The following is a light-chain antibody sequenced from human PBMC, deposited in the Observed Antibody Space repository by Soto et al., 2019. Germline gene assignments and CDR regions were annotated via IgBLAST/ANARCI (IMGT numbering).Light chain of an antibody. CDR1: QSISIN. Sequence: EIVMTQSPVALSVSPGEGATLSCRASQSISINLAWYQKKPGQVPRLLVYGASTSATGVADRFSGSGAGTECTLTSSSLRAEDSAVYYCQQYNNGPRTFGQGTKVDIK. CDR3: QQYNNGPRT. CDR2: GAS. V-gene: IGKV3-15*01. J-gene: IGKJ1*01.